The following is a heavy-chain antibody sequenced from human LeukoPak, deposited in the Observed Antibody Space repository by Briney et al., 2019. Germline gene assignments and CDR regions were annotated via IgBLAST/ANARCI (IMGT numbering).Heavy chain of an antibody. CDR3: ARDGSSWD. J-gene: IGHJ4*02. V-gene: IGHV3-23*01. CDR1: GFTFSSYG. D-gene: IGHD6-13*01. Sequence: GGSLRLSCAASGFTFSSYGMSWVRQAPGKGLEWVSAISGSGGSSYYADSVKGRFTISRDNAKNTLYLQMNSLRAEDTAIYYCARDGSSWDWGQGTLVTVSS. CDR2: ISGSGGSS.